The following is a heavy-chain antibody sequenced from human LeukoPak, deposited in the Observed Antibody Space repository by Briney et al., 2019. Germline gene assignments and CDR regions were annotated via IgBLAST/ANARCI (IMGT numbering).Heavy chain of an antibody. V-gene: IGHV3-23*01. Sequence: GGSLRLSCAASGFTFSSYAMSWVRQAPGKGLEWVSAISGSGDSTYYADSVKGRFTTSRDNSKNTLYLQMNSLRAEDTAVYYCAKDQGYYGSGSYKEYFQHWGQGTLVTVSS. CDR1: GFTFSSYA. D-gene: IGHD3-10*01. J-gene: IGHJ1*01. CDR3: AKDQGYYGSGSYKEYFQH. CDR2: ISGSGDST.